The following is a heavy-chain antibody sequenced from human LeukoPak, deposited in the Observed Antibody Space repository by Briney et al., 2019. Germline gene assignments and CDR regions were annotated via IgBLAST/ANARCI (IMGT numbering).Heavy chain of an antibody. V-gene: IGHV4-39*01. D-gene: IGHD5-18*01. CDR1: GGSISSSSYY. Sequence: SETLSLTCIVSGGSISSSSYYWGWIRQSPGKGLEWIGCIYYSGSTSYYNPSLKSRVTISVDTSKNRFSLKLDSETAEDTAIYYCVEGGKKKQWLPVPPLYFISWGQGTLVTVSS. CDR3: VEGGKKKQWLPVPPLYFIS. CDR2: IYYSGSTS. J-gene: IGHJ4*02.